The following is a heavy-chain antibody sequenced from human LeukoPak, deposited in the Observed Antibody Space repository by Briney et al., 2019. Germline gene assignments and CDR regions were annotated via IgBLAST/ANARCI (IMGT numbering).Heavy chain of an antibody. J-gene: IGHJ5*02. CDR2: ISAYNGNT. CDR1: GYTFTSYG. V-gene: IGHV1-18*01. Sequence: GASVKVSCKASGYTFTSYGISWVRQAPGQGLEWMGWISAYNGNTNYAQKLQGRVTMTTDTSTSTAYMELRSLRSDDTAVYYCARENEALYRSGGSGFDPWGQGTLVAVSS. D-gene: IGHD6-25*01. CDR3: ARENEALYRSGGSGFDP.